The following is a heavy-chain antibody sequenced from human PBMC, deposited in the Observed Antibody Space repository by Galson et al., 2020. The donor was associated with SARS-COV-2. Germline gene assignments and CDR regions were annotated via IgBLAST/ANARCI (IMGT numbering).Heavy chain of an antibody. J-gene: IGHJ4*02. Sequence: GGSLRLSCTASGFTLSNNYMSWIRQAPGKGLEWISYMTKSGDSIYYADSVKGRFTTSRDSALNSLFLQMNSLRADDSAMYYCARAGEGYNNFDYWGRGTLVTVSS. CDR2: MTKSGDSI. D-gene: IGHD1-1*01. CDR1: GFTLSNNY. CDR3: ARAGEGYNNFDY. V-gene: IGHV3-11*01.